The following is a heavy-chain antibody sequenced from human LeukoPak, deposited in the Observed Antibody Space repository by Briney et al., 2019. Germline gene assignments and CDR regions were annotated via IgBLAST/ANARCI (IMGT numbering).Heavy chain of an antibody. J-gene: IGHJ3*02. Sequence: APVKVSCKASGYTFTSYGISWVRQAPGQGLEWMGWISAYNGNTNYAQKLQGRVTMTTDTSTSTAYMELRSLRSDDTAVYYCARSPRYSYGGAFDIWGQGTMVTVSS. CDR3: ARSPRYSYGGAFDI. CDR2: ISAYNGNT. V-gene: IGHV1-18*01. CDR1: GYTFTSYG. D-gene: IGHD5-18*01.